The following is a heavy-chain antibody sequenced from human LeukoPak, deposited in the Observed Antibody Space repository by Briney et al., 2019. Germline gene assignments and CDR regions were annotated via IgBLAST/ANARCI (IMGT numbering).Heavy chain of an antibody. Sequence: PGGSLRLSCAASGFTFSSYGMTWVRQAPGKGLEWVSGISGSGGSTYYADSVKGRFTISRDNSKNTLYLQMNSRRAEDTAVYYCARESGYGYYYYYMDVWGKGTTVTVSS. CDR1: GFTFSSYG. CDR3: ARESGYGYYYYYMDV. CDR2: ISGSGGST. J-gene: IGHJ6*03. V-gene: IGHV3-23*01. D-gene: IGHD3-3*01.